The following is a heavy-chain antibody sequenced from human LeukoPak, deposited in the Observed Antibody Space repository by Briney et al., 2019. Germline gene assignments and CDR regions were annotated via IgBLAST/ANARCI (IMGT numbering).Heavy chain of an antibody. V-gene: IGHV1-2*02. CDR3: ARVIGGYTYYYDSSGYFPDY. CDR1: GYTFTGYY. CDR2: INPNSGGT. Sequence: ASVKVSCTASGYTFTGYYMHWVRQAPGQGLEWMGWINPNSGGTNYAQKFQGRVTMTRDTSISTAYMELSRLRSDDTAVYYCARVIGGYTYYYDSSGYFPDYWGQGTLVTVSS. J-gene: IGHJ4*02. D-gene: IGHD3-22*01.